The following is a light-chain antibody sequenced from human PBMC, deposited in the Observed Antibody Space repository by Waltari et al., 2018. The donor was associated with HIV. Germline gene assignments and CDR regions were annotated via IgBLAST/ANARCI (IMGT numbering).Light chain of an antibody. CDR2: SNN. CDR3: AAWDDNRNAVV. V-gene: IGLV1-44*01. J-gene: IGLJ2*01. Sequence: QSVLTQPPSASGTPGQRVAISCSGSSSNIGSNTITWYKQLSGTAPKLLINSNNQRLSGVSGLFSGSKSGTSGSLAISGLQSEDEADYYCAAWDDNRNAVVFGGGTKLTVL. CDR1: SSNIGSNT.